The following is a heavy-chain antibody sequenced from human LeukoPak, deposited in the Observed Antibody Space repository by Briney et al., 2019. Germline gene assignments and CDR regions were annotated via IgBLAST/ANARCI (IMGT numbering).Heavy chain of an antibody. D-gene: IGHD3-22*01. J-gene: IGHJ5*02. CDR3: ARRAGYDSSDNWFDP. Sequence: SETLSLTCTVSGGSISSHYWSWIRQPPGKGLEWIGYIYYSGSTNYNPSLKSRDTISVDTSKNQFSLKLSSVTAADTAVYYCARRAGYDSSDNWFDPWGQGTLVTVSS. CDR1: GGSISSHY. V-gene: IGHV4-59*11. CDR2: IYYSGST.